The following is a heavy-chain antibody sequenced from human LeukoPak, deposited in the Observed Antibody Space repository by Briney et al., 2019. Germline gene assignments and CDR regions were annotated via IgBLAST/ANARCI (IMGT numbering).Heavy chain of an antibody. Sequence: SVKVSCKASGGTFSSYATSWVRQAPGQGLEWMGGIIPIFGTANYAQKFQGRVTITADESTSTAYMELSSLRSEDTAVYYCASPFYYDSTIAAFDIWGQGTMVTVSS. CDR1: GGTFSSYA. D-gene: IGHD3-22*01. CDR3: ASPFYYDSTIAAFDI. V-gene: IGHV1-69*13. J-gene: IGHJ3*02. CDR2: IIPIFGTA.